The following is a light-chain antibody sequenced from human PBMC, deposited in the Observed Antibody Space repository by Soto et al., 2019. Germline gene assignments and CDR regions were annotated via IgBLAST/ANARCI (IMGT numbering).Light chain of an antibody. CDR2: ATS. CDR1: QEITSL. CDR3: QQVHSYPLT. V-gene: IGKV1-9*01. J-gene: IGKJ3*01. Sequence: DIQVTQSPLYLSASVGDRVTITCRASQEITSLVAWYQQQPEKAPKLLIFATSRLQTGVPSRFSVSGSGTEFTLTISSLQPEDFATYYYQQVHSYPLTLGPGTQVDIK.